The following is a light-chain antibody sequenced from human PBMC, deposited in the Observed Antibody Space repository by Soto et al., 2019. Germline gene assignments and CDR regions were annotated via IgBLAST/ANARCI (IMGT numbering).Light chain of an antibody. Sequence: IKMTQSPSSLSAFIGDRVTITCRASQGIRGWLAWYQLKPGKAPKSLIYATSTLQDGVPSRFSGNGSGTEFTLTISSLQPDDFATYYCQQSYSTPITFGQGTRLEIK. J-gene: IGKJ5*01. CDR1: QGIRGW. CDR3: QQSYSTPIT. V-gene: IGKV1D-16*01. CDR2: ATS.